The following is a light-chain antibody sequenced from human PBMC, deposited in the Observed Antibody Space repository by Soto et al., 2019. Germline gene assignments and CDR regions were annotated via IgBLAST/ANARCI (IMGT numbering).Light chain of an antibody. CDR3: SSYTTTSTVV. Sequence: QYALTQPASVSGSPGQSITISCTGTSSDVGGYNYVSWYQHHPGKAPKLMIYDVTNRPSGVSNRFSGSKSGNTSSLTISGVQSEDEASDYCSSYTTTSTVVFGGGTKLTVL. J-gene: IGLJ2*01. CDR1: SSDVGGYNY. CDR2: DVT. V-gene: IGLV2-14*03.